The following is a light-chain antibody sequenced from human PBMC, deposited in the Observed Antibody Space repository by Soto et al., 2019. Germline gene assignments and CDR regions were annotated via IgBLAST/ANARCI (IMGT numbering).Light chain of an antibody. CDR3: QQYVTACRS. V-gene: IGKV1-5*03. Sequence: DIQMTQSPSTLSGSVGDRVTITCRASQTISSWLAWYQQKPGEVPKLLIYKASVLESGVPSRFSGSGSGTEFTLTISSLQPDDFATYYCQQYVTACRSFGQGTKVDIK. J-gene: IGKJ1*01. CDR2: KAS. CDR1: QTISSW.